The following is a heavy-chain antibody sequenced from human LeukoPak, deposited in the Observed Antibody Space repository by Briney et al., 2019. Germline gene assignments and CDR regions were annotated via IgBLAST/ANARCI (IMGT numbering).Heavy chain of an antibody. CDR2: SHVSVST. CDR3: AREENTVYDKNFDY. V-gene: IGHV4-31*03. Sequence: SGALSLTCTVSGGSITSGTYYWSWISQHPGKGLELIGYSHVSVSTYYNPSLKSRVSISLDTSEKQFSLKLSSVTAADTAVYYCAREENTVYDKNFDYWGQGILVTVSS. D-gene: IGHD5/OR15-5a*01. CDR1: GGSITSGTYY. J-gene: IGHJ4*02.